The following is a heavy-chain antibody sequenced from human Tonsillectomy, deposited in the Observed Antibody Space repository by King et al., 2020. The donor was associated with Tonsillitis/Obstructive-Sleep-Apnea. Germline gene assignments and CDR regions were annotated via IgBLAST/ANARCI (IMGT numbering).Heavy chain of an antibody. CDR3: ARGGTYYSVPLDY. V-gene: IGHV3-74*01. Sequence: VQLVESGGGLVQPGGSLRLSCAASGFIFSIYWMHWVRQAPGKGLVWVSRIIVDGIETTYGDSLKGRFTIYRDNAKNTLFLQMDNLRAEDTAVYYCARGGTYYSVPLDYWGQGTLVTVSS. J-gene: IGHJ4*02. CDR2: IIVDGIET. CDR1: GFIFSIYW. D-gene: IGHD1-26*01.